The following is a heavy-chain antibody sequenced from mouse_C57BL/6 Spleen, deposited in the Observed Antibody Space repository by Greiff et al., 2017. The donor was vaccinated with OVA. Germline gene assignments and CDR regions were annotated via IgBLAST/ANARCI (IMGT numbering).Heavy chain of an antibody. Sequence: QVQLQQPGAELVMPGASVKLSCKASGYTFTSYWMHWVKQRPGQGLEWIGEIDPSDSYTNYNQKFKGKSTLTVDNSTSTAYMHLSSLTSEDSAVYCSRSYYGNSLDYWGQGTTLTVSS. V-gene: IGHV1-69*01. J-gene: IGHJ2*01. CDR3: RSYYGNSLDY. CDR1: GYTFTSYW. CDR2: IDPSDSYT. D-gene: IGHD2-10*01.